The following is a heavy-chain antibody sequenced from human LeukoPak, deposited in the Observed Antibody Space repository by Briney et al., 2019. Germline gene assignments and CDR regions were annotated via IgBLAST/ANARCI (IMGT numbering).Heavy chain of an antibody. CDR2: IDPSDSET. CDR3: ARQTAMGRSGDY. V-gene: IGHV5-51*01. D-gene: IGHD5-18*01. Sequence: GESLKISFKASGYSFTSYWIGWGRPMPGKGVEWMGIIDPSDSETRYTPSFQGQVTISVDKSLTTADLQWNSLKASDTAMYYCARQTAMGRSGDYWGQGTLVTVSS. J-gene: IGHJ4*02. CDR1: GYSFTSYW.